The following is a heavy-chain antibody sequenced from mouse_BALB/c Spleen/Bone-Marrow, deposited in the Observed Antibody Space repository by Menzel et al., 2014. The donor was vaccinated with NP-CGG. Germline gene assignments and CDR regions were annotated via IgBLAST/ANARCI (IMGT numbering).Heavy chain of an antibody. CDR2: IRNKANGYTT. CDR1: YFTFTDYY. V-gene: IGHV7-3*02. CDR3: ARDTYGMDY. D-gene: IGHD1-1*01. Sequence: EVKLMESGGGLVQPGGSLRLSCATSYFTFTDYYMSWVRQPPGKALEWLGFIRNKANGYTTEYSASVKGRFTISRDNSQSILYLQMNTLRAEDSATYYCARDTYGMDYCDQGTTL. J-gene: IGHJ2*01.